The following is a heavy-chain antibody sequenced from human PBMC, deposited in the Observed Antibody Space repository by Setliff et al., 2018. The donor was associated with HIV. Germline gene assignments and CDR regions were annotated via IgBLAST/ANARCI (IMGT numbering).Heavy chain of an antibody. CDR1: GYTFTSYY. Sequence: GASVKVSCKASGYTFTSYYMHWVRQAPGQGLEWMGIINPSGGSTSYAQKFQGRVTMTRDTSRSTVYMELSSLRSEDTAVCYCARGSLATIKYYYYGMDVWGQGTTVTVSS. CDR3: ARGSLATIKYYYYGMDV. V-gene: IGHV1-46*01. D-gene: IGHD5-12*01. J-gene: IGHJ6*02. CDR2: INPSGGST.